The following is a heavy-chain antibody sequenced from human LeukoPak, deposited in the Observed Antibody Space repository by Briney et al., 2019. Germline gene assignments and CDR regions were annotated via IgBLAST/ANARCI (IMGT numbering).Heavy chain of an antibody. V-gene: IGHV3-30*04. D-gene: IGHD3-10*01. CDR3: AREKGYYGSGSYYNGPFDY. CDR2: ISYDGSNK. Sequence: GGSLRLSCAASGFTFSSYAMHWVRQAPGKGLEWVAVISYDGSNKYYADSVKGRFTISRDNSKNTLYLQMNSLRAEDTAVYYCAREKGYYGSGSYYNGPFDYWGQGTLVTVSS. CDR1: GFTFSSYA. J-gene: IGHJ4*02.